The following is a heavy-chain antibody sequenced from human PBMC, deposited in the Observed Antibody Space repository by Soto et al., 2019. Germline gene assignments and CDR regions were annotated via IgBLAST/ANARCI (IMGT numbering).Heavy chain of an antibody. CDR3: ARESGAWSSPPHVPLDY. J-gene: IGHJ4*02. V-gene: IGHV3-33*01. CDR1: GFTFSSYG. CDR2: IWYDGSNK. D-gene: IGHD3-3*01. Sequence: PGGSLRLSCAASGFTFSSYGMHWVRQAPGKGLEWVAVIWYDGSNKYYADSVKGRFTISRDNSKNTLYLQMNSRRAEDTAVYYCARESGAWSSPPHVPLDYWGRGTLVTVSS.